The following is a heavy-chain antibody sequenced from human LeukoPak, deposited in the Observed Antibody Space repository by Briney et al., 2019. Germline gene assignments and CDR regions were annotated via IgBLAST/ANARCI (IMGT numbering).Heavy chain of an antibody. Sequence: GGSLRLSCAASGFTFSTYAMSWVRQAPGKGLEWVSAISSTGGYTYYADSVKGRFTISRDKSKNTLYLQMNSLRAEDTAVYYCARGSWTHWGQGTLVTVSS. J-gene: IGHJ4*02. D-gene: IGHD6-6*01. CDR2: ISSTGGYT. CDR3: ARGSWTH. V-gene: IGHV3-23*01. CDR1: GFTFSTYA.